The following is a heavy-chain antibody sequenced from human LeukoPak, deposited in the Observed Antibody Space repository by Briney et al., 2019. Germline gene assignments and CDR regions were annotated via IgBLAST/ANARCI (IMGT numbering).Heavy chain of an antibody. V-gene: IGHV1-46*01. CDR3: ARDRRYYGSGSYSPLGY. Sequence: ASVKVSCKASGYTFTSYYMHWVRQAPGQGLEWMGIINPSGGSTSYAQKFQGRVTMTRGTSTSTVYMELSSLRSEDTAVYYCARDRRYYGSGSYSPLGYWGQGTLVTVSS. CDR2: INPSGGST. J-gene: IGHJ4*02. D-gene: IGHD3-10*01. CDR1: GYTFTSYY.